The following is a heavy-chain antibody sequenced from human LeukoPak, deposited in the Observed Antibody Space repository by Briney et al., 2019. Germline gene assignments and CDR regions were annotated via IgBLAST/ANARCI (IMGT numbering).Heavy chain of an antibody. CDR1: GFTFSSYE. CDR3: AASSSWNWFDP. Sequence: PGGSLRLSCAASGFTFSSYEMNWVRQAPGKGLEWVSYISSSGSTIYYADSVRGRFTISRDNAKNSLYLQMNSLRAEDTAVYYCAASSSWNWFDPWGQGTLVTVSS. CDR2: ISSSGSTI. D-gene: IGHD6-13*01. J-gene: IGHJ5*02. V-gene: IGHV3-48*03.